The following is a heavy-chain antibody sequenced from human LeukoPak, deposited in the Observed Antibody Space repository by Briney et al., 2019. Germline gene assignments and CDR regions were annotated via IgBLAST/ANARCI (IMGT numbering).Heavy chain of an antibody. CDR1: GGPFSGYY. Sequence: SETLSLTCAVSGGPFSGYYWSWIRQPPGKGLEWIGEIDHSGSTNHNPSLKSRVTISVDTSKNHFSLKLSSVTAADTAVYYCARGIAAAGPPDYWGQGTLVTVSS. D-gene: IGHD6-13*01. CDR2: IDHSGST. CDR3: ARGIAAAGPPDY. J-gene: IGHJ4*02. V-gene: IGHV4-34*01.